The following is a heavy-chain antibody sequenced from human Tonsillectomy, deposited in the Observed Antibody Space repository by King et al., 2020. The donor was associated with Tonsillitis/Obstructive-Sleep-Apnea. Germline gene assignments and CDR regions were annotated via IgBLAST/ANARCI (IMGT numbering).Heavy chain of an antibody. CDR3: ARHKVTTSRWTFCFDC. Sequence: VQLQESGPGLVKPSETLSLTCTVSGGSISSYYWSWIRQPPGKGLEWIGYIYYTGSTNYNPSLQSRVTISVDTSKNLFSLKLSSVTAADTAIYYCARHKVTTSRWTFCFDCWGQGTLVTVCS. V-gene: IGHV4-59*08. CDR2: IYYTGST. D-gene: IGHD4-17*01. J-gene: IGHJ4*02. CDR1: GGSISSYY.